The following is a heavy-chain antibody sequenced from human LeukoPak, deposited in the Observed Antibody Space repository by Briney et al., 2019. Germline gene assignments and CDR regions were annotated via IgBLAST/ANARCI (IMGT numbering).Heavy chain of an antibody. D-gene: IGHD3-10*01. CDR2: INWNGGST. CDR1: GFSFDDYG. J-gene: IGHJ4*02. V-gene: IGHV3-20*04. Sequence: WPGGSLRLSCAASGFSFDDYGMSWVRQTPGKGLEWVAGINWNGGSTSYVDSVKGRITISRDNAKNSLYLQMNSLRAEDTAVYYCAKWMVRGVIISSPFDYWGQGTLVTVSS. CDR3: AKWMVRGVIISSPFDY.